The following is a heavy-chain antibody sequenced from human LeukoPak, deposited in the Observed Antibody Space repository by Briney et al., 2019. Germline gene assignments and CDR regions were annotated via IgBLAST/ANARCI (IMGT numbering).Heavy chain of an antibody. CDR2: IRRKSYGETT. Sequence: PGRSLRLSCTVSGFIFGVYAMNWVRQAPGKGLEWVGLIRRKSYGETTEYAASVRGRFTISRDDSRSVAYLQMNSLRAEGTAVYYCFGYISKSNYGMDVWGLGTTVTVSS. J-gene: IGHJ6*02. CDR3: FGYISKSNYGMDV. D-gene: IGHD6-13*01. CDR1: GFIFGVYA. V-gene: IGHV3-49*04.